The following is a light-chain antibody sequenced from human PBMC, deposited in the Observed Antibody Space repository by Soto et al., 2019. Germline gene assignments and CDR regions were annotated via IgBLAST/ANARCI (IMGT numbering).Light chain of an antibody. Sequence: QSALTQPASVSGSPGQSITISCTGTSSDVGSYNYVSWYQQHPGKAPRLMIYASSNRPSGVSHRFSGSRSGNTASLTISGLQAEDEADYFGSSYTSGSTLYVFGSGTKV. CDR1: SSDVGSYNY. CDR2: ASS. V-gene: IGLV2-14*01. CDR3: SSYTSGSTLYV. J-gene: IGLJ1*01.